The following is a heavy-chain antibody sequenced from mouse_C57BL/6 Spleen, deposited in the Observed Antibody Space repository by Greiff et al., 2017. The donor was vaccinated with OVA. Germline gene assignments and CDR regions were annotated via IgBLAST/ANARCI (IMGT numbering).Heavy chain of an antibody. J-gene: IGHJ3*01. CDR3: TRSRPSTMVTAWFAY. D-gene: IGHD2-1*01. CDR1: GYTFTDYE. Sequence: QVQLKQSGAELVRPGASVTLSCKASGYTFTDYEMHWVKQTPVHGLEWIGAIDPETGGTAYNQKFKGKAILTADKSSSTAYMELRSLTSEDSAVYYCTRSRPSTMVTAWFAYWGQGTLVTVSA. CDR2: IDPETGGT. V-gene: IGHV1-15*01.